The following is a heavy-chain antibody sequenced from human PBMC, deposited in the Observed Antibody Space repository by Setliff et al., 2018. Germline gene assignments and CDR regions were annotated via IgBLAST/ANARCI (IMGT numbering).Heavy chain of an antibody. CDR2: INPGSGAT. CDR1: GYTFTAYY. Sequence: GASVKVSCKASGYTFTAYYMHWVRQAPGQGLEWMGWINPGSGATNLAQRFQGRVTMTRDTSISTAYMELSSLRSEDTAVYYCARDNYYGSGSYIYYYYMDVWGKGTTVTVSS. V-gene: IGHV1-2*02. D-gene: IGHD3-10*01. CDR3: ARDNYYGSGSYIYYYYMDV. J-gene: IGHJ6*03.